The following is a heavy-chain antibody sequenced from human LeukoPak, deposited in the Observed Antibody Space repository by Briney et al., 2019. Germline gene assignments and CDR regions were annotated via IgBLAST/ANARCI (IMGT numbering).Heavy chain of an antibody. CDR3: ARGVYGAYFDY. D-gene: IGHD4-17*01. J-gene: IGHJ4*02. CDR2: IYYSGST. V-gene: IGHV4-59*01. CDR1: GGSISRYF. Sequence: SETLSLTCSVSGGSISRYFWSWIRQPPEKGLEWIGYIYYSGSTNYNPSLKSRVTISVDTSKNQLSLKLSSVTAADTAVYYCARGVYGAYFDYWGQGTLVTVSS.